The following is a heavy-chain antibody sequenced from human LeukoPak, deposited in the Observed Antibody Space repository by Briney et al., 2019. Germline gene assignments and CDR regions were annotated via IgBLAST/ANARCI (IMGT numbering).Heavy chain of an antibody. Sequence: PVGSLRLSCAASGFTFSSYWMSWVRQAPGKGLEWVANIKQDGSEKYYVDSVKGRFTISRDNAKNSLYLQMNSLRAEDTAVYYCAREGYKDYYDSSGYYDYWGQGTLVTVSS. CDR3: AREGYKDYYDSSGYYDY. CDR2: IKQDGSEK. J-gene: IGHJ4*02. CDR1: GFTFSSYW. D-gene: IGHD3-22*01. V-gene: IGHV3-7*01.